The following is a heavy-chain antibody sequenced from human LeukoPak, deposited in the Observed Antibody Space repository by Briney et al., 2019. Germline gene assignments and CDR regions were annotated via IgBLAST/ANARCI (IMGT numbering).Heavy chain of an antibody. Sequence: SETLSLTCTVSGGSISSYYWNWIRQPAGKGLEWIGRIYTSGSTNYNPSLKSRVTLSVDTSKNQFSLKLSSVTAADTAVYYCARAQLGYYYYYYMDVWGKGTTVTVSS. CDR1: GGSISSYY. V-gene: IGHV4-4*07. CDR2: IYTSGST. CDR3: ARAQLGYYYYYYMDV. D-gene: IGHD2-2*01. J-gene: IGHJ6*03.